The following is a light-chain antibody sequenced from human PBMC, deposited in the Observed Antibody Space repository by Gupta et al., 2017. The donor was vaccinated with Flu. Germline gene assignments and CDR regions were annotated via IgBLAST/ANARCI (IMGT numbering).Light chain of an antibody. V-gene: IGKV3-20*01. CDR1: QSVSSSY. Sequence: EIVLTQSPGTLSLSPGERATLSCRASQSVSSSYLAWYQQKPGQAPRLIIYVASSSATGIPDRFSGSGDEKDFTLTSSRREHEDCAVYYGQQYCSSNSFGQGTKLEIK. CDR3: QQYCSSNS. J-gene: IGKJ2*03. CDR2: VAS.